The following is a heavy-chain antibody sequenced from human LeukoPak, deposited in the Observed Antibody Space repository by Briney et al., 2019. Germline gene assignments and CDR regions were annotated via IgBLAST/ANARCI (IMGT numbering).Heavy chain of an antibody. Sequence: GGSLRLSCAASGFTFSSYAMSWVRQAPRKGLEWVSAISGSGGSTYYADSVKGRFTISRDNSKNALYLQMNSLRAEDTAVYYCAKDRYPYYYGSGSYSFDYWGQGTLVTVSS. J-gene: IGHJ4*02. CDR2: ISGSGGST. D-gene: IGHD3-10*01. CDR1: GFTFSSYA. V-gene: IGHV3-23*01. CDR3: AKDRYPYYYGSGSYSFDY.